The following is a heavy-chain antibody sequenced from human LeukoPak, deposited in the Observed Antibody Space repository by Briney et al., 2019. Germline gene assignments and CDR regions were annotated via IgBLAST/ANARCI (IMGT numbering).Heavy chain of an antibody. J-gene: IGHJ6*02. D-gene: IGHD3-10*01. CDR3: ARAQQVLLWFGEYNPSDYYGMDV. CDR2: IYYSGST. Sequence: SETLSLTCTVSGCSISSYYWSWIRQPPGKGLEWVGYIYYSGSTNYNPSLKSRVTISVDTSKNQFSLKLSSVTAADTAVYYCARAQQVLLWFGEYNPSDYYGMDVWGQGTTVTVSS. V-gene: IGHV4-59*01. CDR1: GCSISSYY.